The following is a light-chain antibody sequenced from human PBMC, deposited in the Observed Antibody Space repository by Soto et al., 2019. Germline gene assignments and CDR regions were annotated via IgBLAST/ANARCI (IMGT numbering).Light chain of an antibody. CDR1: NSNIGKNY. CDR3: GSWDSSLSAYV. Sequence: QSVLTQPPSVSAAPGQMVTISCSGSNSNIGKNYVSWYQHLPGTAPKLLIYDDDKRPSGIPDRFSGSKSGTSATLGITGFQTGDEADYYCGSWDSSLSAYVFGTGTKVTVL. J-gene: IGLJ1*01. CDR2: DDD. V-gene: IGLV1-51*01.